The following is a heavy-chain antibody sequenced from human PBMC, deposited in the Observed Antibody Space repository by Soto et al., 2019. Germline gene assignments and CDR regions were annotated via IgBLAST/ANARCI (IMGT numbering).Heavy chain of an antibody. J-gene: IGHJ4*02. V-gene: IGHV4-61*08. CDR2: IYFSGST. D-gene: IGHD1-1*01. CDR3: ARSGTPAFNDY. CDR1: GGSVSSGDHY. Sequence: PSETLSLTCTVSGGSVSSGDHYWSWIRQPPGKGLEWIGYIYFSGSTNYNPSLKSRVTISVDTSKNQFSLKLSSVTAADTAVYYCARSGTPAFNDYWGQGTLVTVSS.